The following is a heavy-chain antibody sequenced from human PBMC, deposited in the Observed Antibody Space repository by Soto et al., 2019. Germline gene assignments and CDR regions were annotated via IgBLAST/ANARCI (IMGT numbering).Heavy chain of an antibody. Sequence: GGSLRLSCAASGFTSSDYYMSWIRQAPGKGLEXVSXXSXXGXTXXXAXXGKGRFTISRDNAKNSLYLQMNSLRAEETAVYYCARDRMYSSTWYSYWGQGTLVTVSS. CDR2: XSXXGXTX. D-gene: IGHD6-13*01. J-gene: IGHJ4*02. V-gene: IGHV3-11*01. CDR1: GFTSSDYY. CDR3: ARDRMYSSTWYSY.